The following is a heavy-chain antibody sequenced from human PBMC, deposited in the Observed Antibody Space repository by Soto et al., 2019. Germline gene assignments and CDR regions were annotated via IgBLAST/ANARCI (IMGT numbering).Heavy chain of an antibody. J-gene: IGHJ6*03. CDR2: ISSSGSTI. D-gene: IGHD6-19*01. Sequence: QVQLVESGGGLVKPGGSLRLSCAASGFTFSDYYMSWIRQAPGKGLEWVSYISSSGSTIYYADSVKGRFTISRDNAKNSLYLQMNSLRAEDTAVYYCAREAVSSSGWYGGYYYYMDVWGKGTTVTVSS. CDR1: GFTFSDYY. CDR3: AREAVSSSGWYGGYYYYMDV. V-gene: IGHV3-11*01.